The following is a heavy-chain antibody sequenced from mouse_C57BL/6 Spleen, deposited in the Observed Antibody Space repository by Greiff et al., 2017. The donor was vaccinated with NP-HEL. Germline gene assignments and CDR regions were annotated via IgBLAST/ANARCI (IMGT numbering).Heavy chain of an antibody. V-gene: IGHV1-61*01. CDR3: ARSSLLPDY. CDR2: IYPSDSET. CDR1: GYTFTSYW. Sequence: VQLQQPGAELVRPGSSVKLSCKASGYTFTSYWMDWVKQRPGQGLEWIGNIYPSDSETHYNQKFKDKATLTVDKSSSTAYMQLSSLTSEDSAVYYCARSSLLPDYWGQGTTLTVSS. D-gene: IGHD1-2*01. J-gene: IGHJ2*01.